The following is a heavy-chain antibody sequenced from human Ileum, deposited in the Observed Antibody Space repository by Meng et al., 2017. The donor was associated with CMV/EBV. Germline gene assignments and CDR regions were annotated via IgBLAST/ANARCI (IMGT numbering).Heavy chain of an antibody. Sequence: GGSLRLSCVASGFTFNKYWMHWVRQPPRGGLVWLSRIDNEGSGAIYADSVRGRFTVSRDNARNTVYLQMNKLRDEDTAVYYCARDTPHNAFEPWGHGTLVTVSS. D-gene: IGHD2-15*01. V-gene: IGHV3-74*01. CDR2: IDNEGSGA. CDR1: GFTFNKYW. CDR3: ARDTPHNAFEP. J-gene: IGHJ5*02.